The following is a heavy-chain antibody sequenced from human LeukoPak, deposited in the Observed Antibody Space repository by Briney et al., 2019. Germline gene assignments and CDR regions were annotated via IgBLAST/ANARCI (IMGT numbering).Heavy chain of an antibody. CDR3: AKGRKYSSSWYYFDY. CDR2: ISGSGGST. D-gene: IGHD6-13*01. J-gene: IGHJ4*02. V-gene: IGHV3-23*01. CDR1: GFTFSSYA. Sequence: GGSLRLSCAASGFTFSSYAMSWVRQAPGKGLEWVSAISGSGGSTYYADSVKGRFTISRDNSKNTLYLQMNSLRAEDTAVYYYAKGRKYSSSWYYFDYWGQGTLVTVSS.